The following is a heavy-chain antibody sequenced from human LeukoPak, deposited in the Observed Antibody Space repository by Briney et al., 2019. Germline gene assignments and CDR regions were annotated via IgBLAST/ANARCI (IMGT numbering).Heavy chain of an antibody. CDR3: AKDRGKTYYYYMDV. CDR1: GFTFSSYG. Sequence: GGTLRLSCAASGFTFSSYGMSWVRQAPGKGLEWVSGISWNSGSIAYADSVKGRFTISRDNAKNSLYLQMNSLRAEDTALYYCAKDRGKTYYYYMDVWGKGTMVTISS. D-gene: IGHD3-10*01. J-gene: IGHJ6*03. V-gene: IGHV3-9*01. CDR2: ISWNSGSI.